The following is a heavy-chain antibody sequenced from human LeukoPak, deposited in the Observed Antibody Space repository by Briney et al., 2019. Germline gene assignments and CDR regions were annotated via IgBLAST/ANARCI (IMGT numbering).Heavy chain of an antibody. CDR2: INPNSGCT. CDR3: ARGSSSWYY. J-gene: IGHJ4*02. Sequence: GASVKVSCKASGYTFTRYYMHGVRQARGQGLDWMGRINPNSGCTNYAQKFQGRVTMTRDTSISTAYMELSRLRSDDTAVYYCARGSSSWYYWGQGTLVTVSS. CDR1: GYTFTRYY. D-gene: IGHD6-13*01. V-gene: IGHV1-2*06.